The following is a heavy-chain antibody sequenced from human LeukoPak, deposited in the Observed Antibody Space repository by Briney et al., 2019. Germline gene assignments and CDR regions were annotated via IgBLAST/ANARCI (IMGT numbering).Heavy chain of an antibody. CDR1: GGTFSSYA. CDR2: IIPILDIT. D-gene: IGHD4-17*01. CDR3: ARRNDYGDYESAFDI. Sequence: SVKVSCKASGGTFSSYAISWVRQAPGQGLEWMGRIIPILDITNYAQKFQGRVTIAADKSTSTAYMELSSLRSEDTAVYYCARRNDYGDYESAFDIWGQGTMVTVSS. V-gene: IGHV1-69*04. J-gene: IGHJ3*02.